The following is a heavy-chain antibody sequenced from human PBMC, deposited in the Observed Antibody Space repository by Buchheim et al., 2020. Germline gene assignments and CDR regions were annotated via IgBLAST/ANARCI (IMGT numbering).Heavy chain of an antibody. CDR2: IYHSGST. J-gene: IGHJ4*02. V-gene: IGHV4-30-2*01. D-gene: IGHD3-22*01. Sequence: QVQLQQWGAGLLKPSETLSLTCAVSGGSISSGGYSWSWIRQPPGKGLEWIGYIYHSGSTYYNPSLKSRVTISVDRSKNQFSLKLSSVTAADTAVYYCARGGGYYDSSGYYSFDYWGQGTL. CDR3: ARGGGYYDSSGYYSFDY. CDR1: GGSISSGGYS.